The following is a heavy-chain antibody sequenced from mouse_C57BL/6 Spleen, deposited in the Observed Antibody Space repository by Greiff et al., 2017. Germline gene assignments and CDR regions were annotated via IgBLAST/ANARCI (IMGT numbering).Heavy chain of an antibody. CDR3: AREEANAMDY. CDR2: INPYNGGT. J-gene: IGHJ4*01. Sequence: EVQLQQSGPVLVKPGASVKMSCKASGSTFTDYYMNWVKQSHGKSLEWIGVINPYNGGTSYNQKFKGKATLTVDKSSSTAYMELNSLTSEDSAVYYWAREEANAMDYWGQGTAVTVSS. D-gene: IGHD3-2*02. CDR1: GSTFTDYY. V-gene: IGHV1-19*01.